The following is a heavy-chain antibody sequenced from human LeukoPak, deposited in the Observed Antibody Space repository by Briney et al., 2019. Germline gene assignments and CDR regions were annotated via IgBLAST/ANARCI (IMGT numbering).Heavy chain of an antibody. V-gene: IGHV3-30*02. CDR3: DTATDIAVEADY. CDR2: IRYDGSNK. J-gene: IGHJ4*02. D-gene: IGHD6-19*01. Sequence: GGSLRLSCAASGFTFSSYGMHWVRQAPGKGLEWVALIRYDGSNKYYADSVKGRFTISRDNSKNTLYLQMNSLRAEDTAVYYCDTATDIAVEADYWGQGTLVTVSS. CDR1: GFTFSSYG.